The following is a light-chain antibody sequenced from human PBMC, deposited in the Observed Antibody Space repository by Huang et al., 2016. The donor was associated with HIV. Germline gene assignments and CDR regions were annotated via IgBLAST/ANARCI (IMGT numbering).Light chain of an antibody. V-gene: IGKV4-1*01. Sequence: DIVMTQSPDSLAVSLGERATVNCKSSQSLLYGSNNQNYLAWYQQIPGQPPKLLSYGASTRESGVPDRFSGSGSGTDFTLTISSLQAEDVAFYYCQQYFNAPITFGQGTRLEI. J-gene: IGKJ5*01. CDR2: GAS. CDR1: QSLLYGSNNQNY. CDR3: QQYFNAPIT.